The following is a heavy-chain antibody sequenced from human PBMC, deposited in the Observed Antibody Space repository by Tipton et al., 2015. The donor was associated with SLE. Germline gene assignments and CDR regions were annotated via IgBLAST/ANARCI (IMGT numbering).Heavy chain of an antibody. CDR2: IIHSGVT. J-gene: IGHJ4*02. CDR3: ARVAPAEVFDY. Sequence: AGLVKPSQTLSLSCAVSGGSFNGYLWTWIRQPPGKGLEWIAEIIHSGVTNYNPSLRSRVNISVDMSKSQVSLKLSSVTAADTAVYYCARVAPAEVFDYWGQGTLVTVSS. D-gene: IGHD2-2*01. V-gene: IGHV4-34*12. CDR1: GGSFNGYL.